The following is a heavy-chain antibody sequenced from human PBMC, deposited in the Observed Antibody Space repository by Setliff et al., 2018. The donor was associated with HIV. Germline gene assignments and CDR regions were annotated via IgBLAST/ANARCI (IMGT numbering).Heavy chain of an antibody. CDR3: VKVIGGGGRPGMTLFHELDY. CDR1: GGSFSGYY. CDR2: IKQDGSEK. V-gene: IGHV3-7*01. Sequence: LTCAVYGGSFSGYYWSWIRQPPGKGLEWVANIKQDGSEKYYVDSVKGRFTVSRDNAKNSLYLQMHSLRAEDTAVYYCVKVIGGGGRPGMTLFHELDYWGQGTQVTVSS. D-gene: IGHD2-21*01. J-gene: IGHJ4*02.